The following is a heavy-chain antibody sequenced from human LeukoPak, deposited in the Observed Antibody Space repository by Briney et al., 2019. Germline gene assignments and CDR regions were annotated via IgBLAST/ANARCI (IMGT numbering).Heavy chain of an antibody. Sequence: ASVKVSCKASGYTFTSYYMHWVRQAPGQGLEWMGIINPSGGSTSYALKFQGRVTMTRDTSTSTVYMELSSLRSEDTAVYYCARDLGGADYYDSSGYSDAFDIWGQGTMVTVSS. D-gene: IGHD3-22*01. J-gene: IGHJ3*02. CDR3: ARDLGGADYYDSSGYSDAFDI. V-gene: IGHV1-46*01. CDR2: INPSGGST. CDR1: GYTFTSYY.